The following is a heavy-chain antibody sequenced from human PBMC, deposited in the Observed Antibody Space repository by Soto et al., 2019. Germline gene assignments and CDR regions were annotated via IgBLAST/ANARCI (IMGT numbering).Heavy chain of an antibody. CDR2: IYYSGST. J-gene: IGHJ6*02. V-gene: IGHV4-30-4*01. CDR1: GGSISSGDYY. D-gene: IGHD3-10*01. Sequence: SETLSLTCTVSGGSISSGDYYWSWIRQPPGKGLEWIGYIYYSGSTYYNPSLKSRVTISVDTSKNQFSLKLSSVTAADTAVFYCARYRYTWFGELLWYYYGMDVWGQGTTVTSP. CDR3: ARYRYTWFGELLWYYYGMDV.